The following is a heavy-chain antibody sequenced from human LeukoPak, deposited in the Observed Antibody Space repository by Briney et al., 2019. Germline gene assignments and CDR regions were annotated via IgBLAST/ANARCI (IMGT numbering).Heavy chain of an antibody. J-gene: IGHJ2*01. CDR3: VRGSEQQLELGFDL. CDR1: GDSISSDDYY. D-gene: IGHD6-13*01. CDR2: IYHSGSS. V-gene: IGHV4-30-2*01. Sequence: SETLSLTCTVSGDSISSDDYYWSWIRQPPGKGLEWIGYIYHSGSSYYNPSLKSRVTISVDRSKNQFSLKLSSVTAADTAVYYCVRGSEQQLELGFDLWGRGTLVTVSS.